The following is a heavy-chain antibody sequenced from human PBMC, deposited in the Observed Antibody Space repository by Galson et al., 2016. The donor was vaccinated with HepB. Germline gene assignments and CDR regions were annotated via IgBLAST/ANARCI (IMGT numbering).Heavy chain of an antibody. D-gene: IGHD2-8*02. J-gene: IGHJ5*02. CDR3: TREDCTVNDCRFGP. CDR2: MNPISGST. V-gene: IGHV1-8*01. CDR1: GYPFNNYD. Sequence: SVKVSCKASGYPFNNYDVTWVRQAAGQGLEWMGWMNPISGSTGYAQKFQGRVTMTRDTAIGTAYMELSSLTSEDSAMYYCTREDCTVNDCRFGPWGQGTLVTVAS.